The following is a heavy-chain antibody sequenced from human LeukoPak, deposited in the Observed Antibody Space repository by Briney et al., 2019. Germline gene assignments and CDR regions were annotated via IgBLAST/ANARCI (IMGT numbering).Heavy chain of an antibody. CDR3: ARSDRYCSGGSCYIDAFDI. V-gene: IGHV4-34*01. J-gene: IGHJ3*02. Sequence: PSETPSLTCAVYGGSFSGYYWSWIRQPPGKGLEWIGEINHSGSTNYNPSLKSRVTISVDTSKNQFSLKLSSVTAADTAVYYCARSDRYCSGGSCYIDAFDIWGQGTMVTVSS. CDR2: INHSGST. CDR1: GGSFSGYY. D-gene: IGHD2-15*01.